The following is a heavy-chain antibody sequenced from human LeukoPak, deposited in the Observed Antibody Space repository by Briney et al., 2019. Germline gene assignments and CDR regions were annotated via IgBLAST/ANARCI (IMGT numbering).Heavy chain of an antibody. CDR1: GGSFSGYY. D-gene: IGHD3-22*01. V-gene: IGHV4-34*01. CDR3: ARGYLAYYDSSGYLPYYFDY. CDR2: INHSGST. J-gene: IGHJ4*02. Sequence: SETLSLTCAVYGGSFSGYYSSWIRQPPGKGLEWIGEINHSGSTNYNPSLKSRVTISVDTSKNQFSLKLSSVTAADTAVYYCARGYLAYYDSSGYLPYYFDYWGQGTLVTVSS.